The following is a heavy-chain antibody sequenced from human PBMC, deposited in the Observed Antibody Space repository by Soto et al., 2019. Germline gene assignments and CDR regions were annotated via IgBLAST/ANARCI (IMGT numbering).Heavy chain of an antibody. Sequence: QVQLQQWGAGLLKPSETLSLTCAVYGGSFSGYYWSWIRQPPGKGLEWIGEINHSGSTNYNPSLKSRVTISVDTSKNQFSLKLRSVTAADTAVYYCARRGIVVVPTAFDYWGQGTLVTVSS. CDR3: ARRGIVVVPTAFDY. CDR2: INHSGST. J-gene: IGHJ4*02. V-gene: IGHV4-34*01. D-gene: IGHD2-2*01. CDR1: GGSFSGYY.